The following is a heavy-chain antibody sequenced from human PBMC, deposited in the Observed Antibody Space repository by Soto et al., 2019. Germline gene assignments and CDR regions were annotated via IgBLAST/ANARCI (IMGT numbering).Heavy chain of an antibody. V-gene: IGHV1-69*02. CDR3: ARAPMELLYFDY. J-gene: IGHJ4*02. CDR1: GGTFSSYT. CDR2: IIPILNIA. Sequence: SVKVSCKASGGTFSSYTISWVRQAPGQGLEWMGRIIPILNIANYAQKFQGRVTITADKSTSTAYMELSSLRPEDTAVYYCARAPMELLYFDYWGQGTLVTVSS. D-gene: IGHD1-7*01.